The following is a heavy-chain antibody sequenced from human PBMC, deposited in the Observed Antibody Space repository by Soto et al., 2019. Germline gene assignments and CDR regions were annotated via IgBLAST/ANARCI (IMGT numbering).Heavy chain of an antibody. CDR3: AKDLRRELLSHYGMDV. D-gene: IGHD1-26*01. CDR2: ISYDGSNK. J-gene: IGHJ6*02. CDR1: GFTFSSYG. V-gene: IGHV3-30*18. Sequence: GGSLRLSCAASGFTFSSYGMHWVRQAPGKGLEWVAVISYDGSNKYYADSVKGRFTISRDNSKNTLYLQMNSLRAEDTAVYYCAKDLRRELLSHYGMDVWGQGTTVTVSS.